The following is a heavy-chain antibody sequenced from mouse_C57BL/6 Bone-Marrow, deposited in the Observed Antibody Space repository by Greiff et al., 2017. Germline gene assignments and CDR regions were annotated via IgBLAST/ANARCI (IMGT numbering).Heavy chain of an antibody. CDR2: IYPGGGYT. CDR1: GYTFTNYW. CDR3: ALYDGYYGGAMDY. V-gene: IGHV1-63*01. J-gene: IGHJ4*01. Sequence: QVQLQQSGAELVRPGTSVKMSCKASGYTFTNYWIGWAKQRPGHGLEWIGDIYPGGGYTNYNEKFKGKATLTADKSSSTAYMQFSSLTSEDSAIYYCALYDGYYGGAMDYWGQGTSVTVSS. D-gene: IGHD2-3*01.